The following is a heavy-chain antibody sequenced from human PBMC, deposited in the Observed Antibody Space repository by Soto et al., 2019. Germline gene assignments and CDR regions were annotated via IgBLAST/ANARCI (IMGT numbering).Heavy chain of an antibody. J-gene: IGHJ5*02. CDR2: IYYSGST. CDR1: GGSISSGGYY. V-gene: IGHV4-31*03. CDR3: ARGRYCSGGRCYYEVRWFDP. Sequence: PSETLSLTCTVSGGSISSGGYYWSWIRQHPGKGLEWIGYIYYSGSTYYNPSLKSRVTISVDTSKNQFSLKLSSVTAADTAVYYCARGRYCSGGRCYYEVRWFDPWGQGTLVTVSS. D-gene: IGHD2-15*01.